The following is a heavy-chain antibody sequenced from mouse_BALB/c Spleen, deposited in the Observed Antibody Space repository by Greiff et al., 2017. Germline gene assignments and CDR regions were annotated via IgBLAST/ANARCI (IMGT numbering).Heavy chain of an antibody. J-gene: IGHJ2*01. V-gene: IGHV6-6*02. CDR3: TTIYYGNSYYFDY. D-gene: IGHD2-1*01. CDR1: GFTFSNYW. Sequence: EVKLMESGGGLVQPGGSMKLSCVASGFTFSNYWMNWVRQSPEKGLEWVAEIRLKSNNYATHYAESVKGRFTISRDDSKSSVYLQMNNLRAEDTGIYYCTTIYYGNSYYFDYWGQGTTLTVSS. CDR2: IRLKSNNYAT.